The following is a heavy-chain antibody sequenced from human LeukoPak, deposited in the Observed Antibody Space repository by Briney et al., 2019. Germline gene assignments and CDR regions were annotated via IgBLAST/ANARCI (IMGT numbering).Heavy chain of an antibody. D-gene: IGHD2/OR15-2a*01. Sequence: GGSLKLSCAASGFPFSSYAMHWLRQAPGKGLEWVAVIWFDGGKIYYADSVKGRFTISRDNSKNTVYLQMNSLRVEDTAVYHCGRDFHNIRGGGFFENLGQGTLVTVSS. V-gene: IGHV3-33*01. CDR1: GFPFSSYA. J-gene: IGHJ4*02. CDR2: IWFDGGKI. CDR3: GRDFHNIRGGGFFEN.